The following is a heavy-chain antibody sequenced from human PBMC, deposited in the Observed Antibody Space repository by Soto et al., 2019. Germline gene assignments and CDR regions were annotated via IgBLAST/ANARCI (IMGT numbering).Heavy chain of an antibody. CDR3: ARSSIAARPTPDY. V-gene: IGHV1-3*01. D-gene: IGHD6-6*01. CDR1: GYTFTSYA. J-gene: IGHJ4*02. Sequence: ASVKVSCKASGYTFTSYAMHWVRQAPGQRLEWMGWINAGNGNTKYSQKFQGRVTITRDTSASTAYMELSSLRSEDTAVYYCARSSIAARPTPDYWGQGTLVTVSS. CDR2: INAGNGNT.